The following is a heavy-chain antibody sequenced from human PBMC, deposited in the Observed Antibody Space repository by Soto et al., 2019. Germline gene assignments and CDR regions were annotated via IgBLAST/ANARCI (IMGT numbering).Heavy chain of an antibody. Sequence: SETLSLTFAVYGGSFSVYYGSWILQPPGKGLEWIGEITHRGSTNYKTSLTSRLTPSADTSKHQSSLQLSHATAADTAVYYCARLSNYYDRSGYTFDYWGQGTLVTVSS. D-gene: IGHD3-22*01. CDR3: ARLSNYYDRSGYTFDY. V-gene: IGHV4-34*01. J-gene: IGHJ4*02. CDR2: ITHRGST. CDR1: GGSFSVYY.